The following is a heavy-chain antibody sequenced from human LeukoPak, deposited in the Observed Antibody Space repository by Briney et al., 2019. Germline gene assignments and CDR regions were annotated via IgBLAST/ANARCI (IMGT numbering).Heavy chain of an antibody. CDR3: ARDPNVGYGDAYFDY. J-gene: IGHJ4*02. D-gene: IGHD4-17*01. CDR1: GFTFSSYG. CDR2: IWYDGSNK. Sequence: PGGSLRLSCAASGFTFSSYGMHWVRQAPGKGLEWVAVIWYDGSNKYYADSVKGRLTISRDNSKNTLYLQMNSLRAEDTAVYYCARDPNVGYGDAYFDYWGQGTLVTVSS. V-gene: IGHV3-33*01.